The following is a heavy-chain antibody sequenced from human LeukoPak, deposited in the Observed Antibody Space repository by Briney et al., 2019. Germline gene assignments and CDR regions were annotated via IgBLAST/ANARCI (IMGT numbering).Heavy chain of an antibody. CDR2: IKQDGSEK. D-gene: IGHD3-22*01. J-gene: IGHJ4*02. V-gene: IGHV3-7*01. CDR3: ARDLRITTIVDRGPVDY. Sequence: GGSLRLSCAASGFTFSGYWMTWVRQAQGKWLEWLADIKQDGSEKRYVDSVKGRFTISRDNAKNSLFLQMNTLIADDTAVYYCARDLRITTIVDRGPVDYWGQGTLVTVSS. CDR1: GFTFSGYW.